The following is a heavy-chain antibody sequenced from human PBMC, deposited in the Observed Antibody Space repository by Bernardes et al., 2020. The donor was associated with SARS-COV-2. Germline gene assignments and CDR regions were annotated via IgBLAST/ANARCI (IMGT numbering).Heavy chain of an antibody. CDR3: AKGYSGYDFFSDY. CDR2: ISWNSGSI. CDR1: GFTFDDYA. V-gene: IGHV3-9*01. Sequence: GGSLRLSCAASGFTFDDYAMHWVRQAPGKGLEWVSGISWNSGSIGYADSVKGRFTISRDNAKNSLYLQMNSLRAEDTALYYCAKGYSGYDFFSDYWGQGTLVTVSS. J-gene: IGHJ4*02. D-gene: IGHD5-12*01.